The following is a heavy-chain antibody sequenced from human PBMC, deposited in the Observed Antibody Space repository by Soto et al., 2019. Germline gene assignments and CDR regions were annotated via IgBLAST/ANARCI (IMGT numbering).Heavy chain of an antibody. D-gene: IGHD4-17*01. CDR1: GYSFTSYW. CDR2: IYPGDSDT. Sequence: GESLKISCKGSGYSFTSYWIGWVRQMPGKGLEWMGIIYPGDSDTRYSPSFQGQVTISADKSISTAYLQWSSLKASDTAMYYCARLPGYGDSLAAFDIWGQGTMVTVSS. J-gene: IGHJ3*02. CDR3: ARLPGYGDSLAAFDI. V-gene: IGHV5-51*01.